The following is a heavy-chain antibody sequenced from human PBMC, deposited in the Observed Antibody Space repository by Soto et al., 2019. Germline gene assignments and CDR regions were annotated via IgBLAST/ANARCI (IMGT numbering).Heavy chain of an antibody. Sequence: GASLKISCNGCGYIFTSYWICWVRQMPGKGPEWMGIIYPGASDTRYSPSCQGQVTISSDKSISTAYLQWSSLKASDTAMYDCARSPGAGTPYYYYHCGMDVWGQGTTV. J-gene: IGHJ6*02. CDR3: ARSPGAGTPYYYYHCGMDV. V-gene: IGHV5-51*03. D-gene: IGHD6-13*01. CDR1: GYIFTSYW. CDR2: IYPGASDT.